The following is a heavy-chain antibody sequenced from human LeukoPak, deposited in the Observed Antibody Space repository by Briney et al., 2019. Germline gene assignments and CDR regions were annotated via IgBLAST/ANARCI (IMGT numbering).Heavy chain of an antibody. CDR3: ARDFSPDHRSYYFDY. V-gene: IGHV1-69*13. CDR2: IIPIFGTA. D-gene: IGHD1-14*01. CDR1: GGTFSSYA. Sequence: SVKVSCKASGGTFSSYAISWVRQAPGQGLEWVGGIIPIFGTANYAQKFQGRVTITADESTSTAYMELSSLRSEDTAVYYCARDFSPDHRSYYFDYWGQGTLVTVSS. J-gene: IGHJ4*02.